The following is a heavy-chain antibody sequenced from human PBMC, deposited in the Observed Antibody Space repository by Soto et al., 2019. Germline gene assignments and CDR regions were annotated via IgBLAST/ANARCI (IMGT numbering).Heavy chain of an antibody. V-gene: IGHV3-30*18. D-gene: IGHD6-13*01. CDR1: GFTFSSYG. Sequence: VGSLRLSCAASGFTFSSYGMHWVRQAPGKGLEWVAVISYDGSNKYYADSVKGRFTISRDNSKNTLYLQMNSLRAEDTAVYYCAKGYSSSWAYYYYYGMDVWGQGTTVTVSS. CDR3: AKGYSSSWAYYYYYGMDV. J-gene: IGHJ6*02. CDR2: ISYDGSNK.